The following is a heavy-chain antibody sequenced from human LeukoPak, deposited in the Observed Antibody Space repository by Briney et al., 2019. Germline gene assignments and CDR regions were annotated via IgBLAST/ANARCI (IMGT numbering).Heavy chain of an antibody. CDR1: GYKFTNYW. D-gene: IGHD5-18*01. CDR3: ASRIRDTARGVDAFDI. V-gene: IGHV5-51*01. Sequence: GESLKISCKGSGYKFTNYWIGWVRQMPGKGLEWMGIIYPGDSDTRYSPSFQGQVTISADKSISTAYLQWSSLKASDTAMYYCASRIRDTARGVDAFDIWGQGTMVTVSS. CDR2: IYPGDSDT. J-gene: IGHJ3*02.